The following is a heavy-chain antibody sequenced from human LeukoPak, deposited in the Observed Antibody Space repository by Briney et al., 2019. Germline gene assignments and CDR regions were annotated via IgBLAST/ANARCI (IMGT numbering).Heavy chain of an antibody. V-gene: IGHV3-23*01. J-gene: IGHJ6*02. D-gene: IGHD6-19*01. CDR3: AKAGAVAGQTYYYGMDV. CDR2: IYENGGTT. CDR1: GFTFRSHA. Sequence: GGSLRLSCVGSGFTFRSHAMSWVRQAPEKGLEFVSGIYENGGTTYYADSVKGRFSISRDNSKNTLYLQMDSLRGEDTAVYYCAKAGAVAGQTYYYGMDVWGQGTTVTVSS.